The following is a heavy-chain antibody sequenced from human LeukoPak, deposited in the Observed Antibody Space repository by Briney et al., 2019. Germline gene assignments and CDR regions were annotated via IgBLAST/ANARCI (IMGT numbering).Heavy chain of an antibody. CDR3: AREELWFGELLYDY. D-gene: IGHD3-10*01. Sequence: GRSLRLSCAASGFNFSSYWMSWVRQAPGKGLEWVANIKQDGSEKYYVDSVKGRFTISRDNAKNSLYLQMNSLRAEDTAVYYCAREELWFGELLYDYWGQGTLVTVSS. CDR1: GFNFSSYW. J-gene: IGHJ4*02. CDR2: IKQDGSEK. V-gene: IGHV3-7*01.